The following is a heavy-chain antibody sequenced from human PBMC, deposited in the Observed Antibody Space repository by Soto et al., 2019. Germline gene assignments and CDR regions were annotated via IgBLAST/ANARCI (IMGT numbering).Heavy chain of an antibody. J-gene: IGHJ4*02. CDR1: GFTFSSYA. CDR3: ARDGPFLEMVRGVIDY. D-gene: IGHD3-10*01. Sequence: GGSLRLSCAASGFTFSSYAMHWVRQAPGKGLEWVAVISYDGSNKYYADSVKGRFTISRDNSKNTLYLQMNSLRAEDTAVYYCARDGPFLEMVRGVIDYWGQGTLVTVSS. V-gene: IGHV3-30-3*01. CDR2: ISYDGSNK.